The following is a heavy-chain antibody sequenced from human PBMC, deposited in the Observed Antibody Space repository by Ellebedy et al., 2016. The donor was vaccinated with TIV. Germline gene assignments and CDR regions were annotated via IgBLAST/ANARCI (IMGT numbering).Heavy chain of an antibody. D-gene: IGHD1-26*01. Sequence: ASVKVSCXASGYTFTGYYMHWVRQAPGQGLEWMGWISAYNGNTNYAQKLQGRVTMTTDTSTSTAYMELRSLRSDDTAVYYCARTEWGEGYWGQGTLVTVSS. CDR1: GYTFTGYY. V-gene: IGHV1-18*04. CDR3: ARTEWGEGY. CDR2: ISAYNGNT. J-gene: IGHJ4*02.